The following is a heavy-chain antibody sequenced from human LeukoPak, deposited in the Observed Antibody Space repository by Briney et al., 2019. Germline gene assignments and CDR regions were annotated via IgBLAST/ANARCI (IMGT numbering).Heavy chain of an antibody. Sequence: PSETLSLTCTVSGDSIGHYYWNWIRQPPGKGLEWIGYIYYTGITNYSPSLKSRVTISVDTSKNQFSLRLSSVTAADTARYYCARYTGTGGYLWGQGTLVTVSS. D-gene: IGHD2-8*02. V-gene: IGHV4-59*01. CDR2: IYYTGIT. J-gene: IGHJ4*02. CDR1: GDSIGHYY. CDR3: ARYTGTGGYL.